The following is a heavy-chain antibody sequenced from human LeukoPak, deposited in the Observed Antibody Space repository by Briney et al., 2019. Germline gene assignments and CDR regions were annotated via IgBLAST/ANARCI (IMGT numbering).Heavy chain of an antibody. V-gene: IGHV1-69*13. D-gene: IGHD3-3*01. CDR2: IIPIFGTA. J-gene: IGHJ6*03. Sequence: SVKVSCKASGGTFSSYAISWVRQAPGQGLEWMGGIIPIFGTANYAQKFQGRVTITADESTSTAYMELSSLRSEDTAVYHCARGFWSGLPSGLAYMDVWGKGTTVTVSS. CDR3: ARGFWSGLPSGLAYMDV. CDR1: GGTFSSYA.